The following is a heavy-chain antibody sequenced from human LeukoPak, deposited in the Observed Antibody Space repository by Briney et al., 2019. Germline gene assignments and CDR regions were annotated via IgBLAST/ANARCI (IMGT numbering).Heavy chain of an antibody. J-gene: IGHJ4*02. Sequence: GGSLRLSCAASGLTFNNNYMNWVRQAPGKGLEWVSALYIGGNTYYADSVRGRFTISRDNSKNTLYLQMNSLRAEDTAIYYCMTAAGYNFGQYWGQETLVTVSS. CDR1: GLTFNNNY. D-gene: IGHD5-18*01. CDR3: MTAAGYNFGQY. CDR2: LYIGGNT. V-gene: IGHV3-53*01.